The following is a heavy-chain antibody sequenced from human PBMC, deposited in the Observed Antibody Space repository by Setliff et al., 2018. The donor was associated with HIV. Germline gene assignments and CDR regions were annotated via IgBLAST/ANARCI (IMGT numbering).Heavy chain of an antibody. CDR2: IYYSGST. CDR3: ARERSGYSYGYGYYYYYMDV. D-gene: IGHD5-18*01. Sequence: PSETLSLTCTVSGGSVSSGSYYWSWIRQPPGKGLEWIGYIYYSGSTNYNPSLKGRVTISVDTSKNQFSLKLSSVTAADTAVYCCARERSGYSYGYGYYYYYMDVWGKGTTVTVSS. J-gene: IGHJ6*03. CDR1: GGSVSSGSYY. V-gene: IGHV4-61*01.